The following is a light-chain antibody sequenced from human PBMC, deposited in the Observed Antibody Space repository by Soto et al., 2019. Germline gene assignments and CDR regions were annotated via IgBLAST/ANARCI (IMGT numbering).Light chain of an antibody. Sequence: DIGLTQSPGTLSSSRGERATLSCRASQSVSSNYLAWYQQKPGQTPRFLIYGTSSRASGIRDSSSGSGSVTGSTLTISRLEPEDFAVYYYQQYGSLPPRTFRQGTKVEIK. V-gene: IGKV3-20*01. CDR3: QQYGSLPPRT. CDR2: GTS. CDR1: QSVSSNY. J-gene: IGKJ1*01.